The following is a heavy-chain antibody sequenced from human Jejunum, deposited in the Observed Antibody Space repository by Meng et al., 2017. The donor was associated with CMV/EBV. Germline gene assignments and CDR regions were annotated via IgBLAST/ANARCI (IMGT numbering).Heavy chain of an antibody. CDR3: AREGVSYYYGMDV. Sequence: VSGGSISSNFWNWIRQPPGKGREWIGYIYYNGSTNYNPSLKSRVTISVDMSKNQFSLKLGSVTAADTAVYYCAREGVSYYYGMDVWGQGTTVTVSS. J-gene: IGHJ6*02. V-gene: IGHV4-59*01. CDR1: GGSISSNF. CDR2: IYYNGST.